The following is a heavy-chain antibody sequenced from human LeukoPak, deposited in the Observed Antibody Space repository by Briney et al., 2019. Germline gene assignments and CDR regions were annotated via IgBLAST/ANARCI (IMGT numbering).Heavy chain of an antibody. V-gene: IGHV3-23*01. CDR3: AKVKALDAVASYFDY. CDR1: GFVFSTYA. CDR2: ISSSGDNT. D-gene: IGHD1-1*01. Sequence: GGSLGLSCAASGFVFSTYAMGWVRQAPGKGLEWVSAISSSGDNTYYADSVKGQFTISRDNSKNTLDLQMNSLRAEDTAMYHCAKVKALDAVASYFDYWGQGTLVTVSS. J-gene: IGHJ4*02.